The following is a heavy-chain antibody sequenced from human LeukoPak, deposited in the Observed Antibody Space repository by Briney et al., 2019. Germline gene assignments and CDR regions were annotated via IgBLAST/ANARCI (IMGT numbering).Heavy chain of an antibody. D-gene: IGHD6-13*01. CDR3: ARRIPLGYSSSWYENWFDP. Sequence: SETLSLTCTVSGGSISSSSYYWGWIRQPPGKGLEWIGSIYYSGSTYYNPSLKSRVTISVDTSRNQFSLKLSSVTAADTAVYYCARRIPLGYSSSWYENWFDPWGQGTLVTVSS. V-gene: IGHV4-39*07. J-gene: IGHJ5*02. CDR1: GGSISSSSYY. CDR2: IYYSGST.